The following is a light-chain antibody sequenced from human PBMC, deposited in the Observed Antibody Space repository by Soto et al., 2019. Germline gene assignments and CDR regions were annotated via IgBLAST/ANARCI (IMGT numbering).Light chain of an antibody. V-gene: IGKV3-20*01. CDR1: QSVSSSY. CDR2: GAS. CDR3: QQYGSSPLT. J-gene: IGKJ3*01. Sequence: EIVLTQAPGTLSLSPGERATLSCRASQSVSSSYLAWYQQKPGQAPRLLIYGASSRATGISDSFSGSGSGTDFPLTISILETEDFAVYYCQQYGSSPLTFGPGTKGDIK.